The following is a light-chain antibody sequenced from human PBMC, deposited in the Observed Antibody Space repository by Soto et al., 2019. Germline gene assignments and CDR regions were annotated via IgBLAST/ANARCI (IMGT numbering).Light chain of an antibody. Sequence: DIQMTQSPSTLSASVGDRVNITCRASQRISTWLAWYQQKPGKAPKLLIYDVSSLESGVPSRFSGSGSETEFTLTISSLQPDDVASYYCQQYNSYSWTFGQGTKVEIK. CDR3: QQYNSYSWT. J-gene: IGKJ1*01. CDR1: QRISTW. CDR2: DVS. V-gene: IGKV1-5*01.